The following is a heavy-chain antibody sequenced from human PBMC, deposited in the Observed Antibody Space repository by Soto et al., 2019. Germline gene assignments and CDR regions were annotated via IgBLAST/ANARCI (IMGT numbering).Heavy chain of an antibody. CDR3: ARDEAYKWNDGGWFDP. V-gene: IGHV1-18*01. D-gene: IGHD1-1*01. J-gene: IGHJ5*02. CDR2: ISAYNGNT. CDR1: GYTFTSYG. Sequence: QVQLVQSGAEVKKPGASVKVSCKASGYTFTSYGISWVRQDSGQGLEWMGWISAYNGNTKYAQKLQGRVTMTTDTSTSTAYMELRSLRSDDTAVYYCARDEAYKWNDGGWFDPWGQGTLFTVSS.